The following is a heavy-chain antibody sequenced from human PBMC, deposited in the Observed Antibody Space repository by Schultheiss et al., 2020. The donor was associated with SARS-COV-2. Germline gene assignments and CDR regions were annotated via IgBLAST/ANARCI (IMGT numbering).Heavy chain of an antibody. Sequence: SQTLSLTCTVSGGSISSGSYYWSWIRQPAGKGLEWIGRIYTSGSTNYNPSLKSRVTISVDTSKNQFSLKLSSVTAADTAVYYCASGNWYFDLWGRGTLVTVSS. CDR2: IYTSGST. V-gene: IGHV4-61*02. CDR1: GGSISSGSYY. J-gene: IGHJ2*01. CDR3: ASGNWYFDL.